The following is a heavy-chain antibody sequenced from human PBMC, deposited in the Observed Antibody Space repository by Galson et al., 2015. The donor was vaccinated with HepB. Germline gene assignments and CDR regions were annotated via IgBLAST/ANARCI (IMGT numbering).Heavy chain of an antibody. CDR1: GFIFSTYS. Sequence: LRLSCAASGFIFSTYSMHWVRQAPGKGLEWVAVISYDGSNKYYADSVKGRFTISRDNAKNSLYLQMNSLGAEDTAVYYCARLGSGPFDYWGQGTLVTVSS. CDR3: ARLGSGPFDY. J-gene: IGHJ4*02. CDR2: ISYDGSNK. V-gene: IGHV3-30*04. D-gene: IGHD3-3*01.